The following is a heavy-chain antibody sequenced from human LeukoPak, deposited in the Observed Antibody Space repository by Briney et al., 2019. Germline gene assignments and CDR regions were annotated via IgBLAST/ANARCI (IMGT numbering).Heavy chain of an antibody. CDR2: INNGGNSA. Sequence: GASLRLSCVASGFTFSSYWMHWVRHAPGKGLVWVARINNGGNSASYGGSVKGRFTISRDNAKNTLYLQMNSLRAEDTAVYYCARDDQFDYWGQGTLVTVSS. J-gene: IGHJ4*02. CDR3: ARDDQFDY. V-gene: IGHV3-74*01. CDR1: GFTFSSYW.